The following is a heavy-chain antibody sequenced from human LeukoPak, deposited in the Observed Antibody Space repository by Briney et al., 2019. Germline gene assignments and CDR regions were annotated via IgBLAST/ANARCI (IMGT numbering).Heavy chain of an antibody. V-gene: IGHV3-33*06. CDR3: AKDTGTTVTTLDY. D-gene: IGHD4-17*01. CDR1: GFTFSSYG. Sequence: GGSLRLSCAASGFTFSSYGMHWGRQAPGKGLEWVAVIWYDGSNKYYADSVKGRFTISRDNSKNTLYLQMNSLRAEDTAVYYCAKDTGTTVTTLDYWGKGTLVTVSS. J-gene: IGHJ4*02. CDR2: IWYDGSNK.